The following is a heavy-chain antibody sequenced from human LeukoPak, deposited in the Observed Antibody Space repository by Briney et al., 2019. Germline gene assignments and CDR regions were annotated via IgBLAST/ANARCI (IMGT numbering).Heavy chain of an antibody. D-gene: IGHD3-22*01. CDR3: ARETDTSGYYVDY. CDR2: INRDGSST. V-gene: IGHV3-74*01. J-gene: IGHJ4*02. Sequence: GGSLRLSCAASGFTFSSYWMHWVRQAPGKGLVWVSRINRDGSSTSYADSVKGRFTISRDNAKNTLYLQMNSLRAEDTAAYYCARETDTSGYYVDYWGQGTLVTVSS. CDR1: GFTFSSYW.